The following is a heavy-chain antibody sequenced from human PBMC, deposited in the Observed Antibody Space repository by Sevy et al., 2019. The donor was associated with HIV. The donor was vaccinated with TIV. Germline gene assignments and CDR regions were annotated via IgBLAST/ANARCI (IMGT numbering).Heavy chain of an antibody. CDR3: ARGITIFRADAECFHH. V-gene: IGHV1-2*06. CDR2: INPNSDGT. CDR1: GSTFTVYY. Sequence: ASVKVSCKASGSTFTVYYIHWVRQAPGQGLEYMGRINPNSDGTNYALKFQGRVTMTTDTSMSTAYMELSRLTSDDTAVYYCARGITIFRADAECFHHWGQGTLVTVSS. D-gene: IGHD3-3*01. J-gene: IGHJ1*01.